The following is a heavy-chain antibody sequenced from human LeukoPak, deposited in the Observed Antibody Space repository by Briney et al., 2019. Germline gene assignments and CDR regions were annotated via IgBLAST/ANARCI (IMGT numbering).Heavy chain of an antibody. CDR2: VYQSGIT. CDR3: ARRYSNSYFDY. J-gene: IGHJ4*02. D-gene: IGHD4-11*01. Sequence: SETLSLTCAVSGYSISSGYYWGWIRQPPGKGLEWIGNVYQSGITYYNASLESRVTISVDTSKNQFSLKLNSVTAADTAVYYCARRYSNSYFDYWGQGTLVTVSS. CDR1: GYSISSGYY. V-gene: IGHV4-38-2*01.